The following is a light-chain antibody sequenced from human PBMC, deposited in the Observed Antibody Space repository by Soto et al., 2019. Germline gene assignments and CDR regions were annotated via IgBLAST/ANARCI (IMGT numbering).Light chain of an antibody. CDR1: QGISNY. CDR3: QKYDGARLT. CDR2: AAS. J-gene: IGKJ4*02. Sequence: DIQMTQSPSSLSASVGDRVTITCRASQGISNYLAWYQQKPGKVPKLLIYAASTLQSGVPSRFSGSASGTDFTRTIISRQPEDVATYYCQKYDGARLTFGGGTKVEIK. V-gene: IGKV1-27*01.